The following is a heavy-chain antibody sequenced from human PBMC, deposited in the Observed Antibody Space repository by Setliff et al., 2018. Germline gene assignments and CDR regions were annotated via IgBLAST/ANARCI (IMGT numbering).Heavy chain of an antibody. CDR1: GFTFSSDP. D-gene: IGHD3-22*01. V-gene: IGHV3-48*01. CDR2: MGESGNNI. CDR3: ARDGYGGYLDC. Sequence: GGSLRLSCAASGFTFSSDPMNWVRQAPGKGLEWLSYMGESGNNIHYADSVKGRFTISRDNAKNSLYLQMSSLRAEDTAVYYCARDGYGGYLDCWGQGALVTAPQ. J-gene: IGHJ4*02.